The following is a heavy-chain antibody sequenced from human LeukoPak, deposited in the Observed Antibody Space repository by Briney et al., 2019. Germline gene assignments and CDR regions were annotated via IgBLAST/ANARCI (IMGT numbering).Heavy chain of an antibody. V-gene: IGHV4-59*01. CDR1: GGSISSYY. CDR3: ARVSWFPGTSYYYMDV. CDR2: IHYSGST. J-gene: IGHJ6*03. D-gene: IGHD1-1*01. Sequence: PSETLSLTCTVSGGSISSYYWSWIRQPPGKGPEWIGYIHYSGSTNYNPSLKSRVTISVDTSKNQFSLKLSSVTAADTAVYYCARVSWFPGTSYYYMDVWGKGTTVTVSS.